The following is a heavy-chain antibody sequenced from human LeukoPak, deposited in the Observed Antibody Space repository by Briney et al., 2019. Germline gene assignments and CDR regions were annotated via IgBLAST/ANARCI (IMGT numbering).Heavy chain of an antibody. J-gene: IGHJ3*02. Sequence: GASVKVSCKASGYTFTGYYMHWVRQAPGQGLEWMGWINPNSGGTNYAQKFQGWVTMTRDTSISTAYMELSRLRSDDTAVYYCASSTGVWGRQTDAFDIWGQGTMVTVSS. D-gene: IGHD3-16*01. CDR3: ASSTGVWGRQTDAFDI. CDR1: GYTFTGYY. V-gene: IGHV1-2*04. CDR2: INPNSGGT.